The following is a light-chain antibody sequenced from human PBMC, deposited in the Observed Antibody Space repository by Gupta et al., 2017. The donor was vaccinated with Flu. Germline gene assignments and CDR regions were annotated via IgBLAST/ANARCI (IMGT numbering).Light chain of an antibody. J-gene: IGKJ2*01. CDR2: YIS. V-gene: IGKV1-17*01. CDR1: QGSRND. Sequence: ASPRSAAISDRVTITCRVSQGSRNDLGWYQQKPGKAPKRLIYYISSWHSGAPERFSGSGSGTEFTLTISSLQAEDVAIYYCMQYNHFPFTFGQGTQLEIK. CDR3: MQYNHFPFT.